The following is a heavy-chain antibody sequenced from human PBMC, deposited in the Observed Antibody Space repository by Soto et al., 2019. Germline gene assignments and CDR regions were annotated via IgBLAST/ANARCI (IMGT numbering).Heavy chain of an antibody. J-gene: IGHJ4*02. CDR3: AREGSYSAYNFAHGIQLWSFDF. CDR1: GGSINIFS. D-gene: IGHD5-12*01. Sequence: PSETLSLTCTVCGGSINIFSCSCVRLPAGKGLEWIGRIFSSGSTSYNPSLESRVAMSVDTSKNHFSLNLSSVTAADMAVYYCAREGSYSAYNFAHGIQLWSFDFWGQGALVTVSS. CDR2: IFSSGST. V-gene: IGHV4-4*07.